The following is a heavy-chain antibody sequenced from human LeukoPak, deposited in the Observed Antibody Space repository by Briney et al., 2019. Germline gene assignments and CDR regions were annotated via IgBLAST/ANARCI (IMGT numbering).Heavy chain of an antibody. CDR1: GFTFNSNG. CDR3: AKEYYYDSSGYYGGPHDAFDI. Sequence: GGSLRLSCAASGFTFNSNGMSWVRQAPGKGLEWVSVISASGGSTYYADSVKGRFTISRDNSKNTLYLQMNSLRAEDTAVYYCAKEYYYDSSGYYGGPHDAFDIWGQGTMVTVSS. V-gene: IGHV3-23*01. CDR2: ISASGGST. D-gene: IGHD3-22*01. J-gene: IGHJ3*02.